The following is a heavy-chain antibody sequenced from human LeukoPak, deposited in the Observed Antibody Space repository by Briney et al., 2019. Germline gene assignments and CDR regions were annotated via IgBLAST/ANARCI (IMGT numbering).Heavy chain of an antibody. CDR2: INHNGNVN. J-gene: IGHJ6*02. CDR1: GFTVSGSY. CDR3: ARGGGLDV. D-gene: IGHD3-16*01. Sequence: GGSLRLSCAASGFTVSGSYMNWARQAPGKGLEWVASINHNGNVNYYVDSVKGRFTISRDNAENSLYLQMSNLRAEDTAVYFCARGGGLDVWGQGATVTVSS. V-gene: IGHV3-7*03.